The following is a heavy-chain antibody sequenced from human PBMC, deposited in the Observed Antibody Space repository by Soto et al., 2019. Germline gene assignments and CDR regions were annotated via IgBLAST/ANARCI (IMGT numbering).Heavy chain of an antibody. CDR2: FGGRDFNT. CDR3: AKGPDPGAFAI. V-gene: IGHV3-23*01. CDR1: GFTFRSYA. Sequence: EVHLLESGGGLVQPGGSLRLSCAASGFTFRSYAMSWVRQAPGRGLEWVSTFGGRDFNTYYADSVKGRFTVSRDNDNSALFLQMNGLRAEDTAVYYCAKGPDPGAFAIWGQGTLVTVSS. J-gene: IGHJ3*02. D-gene: IGHD3-10*01.